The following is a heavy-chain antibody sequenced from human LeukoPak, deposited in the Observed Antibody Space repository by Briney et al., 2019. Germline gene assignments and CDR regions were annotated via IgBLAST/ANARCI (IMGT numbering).Heavy chain of an antibody. Sequence: GGSLRLSCAASGFTFSSYGMHWVRQAPGKGLEWVAFISYDGSNKYYADSVKGRFTISRDNSKNTLYLQMNSLRAEDTAVYYCAKDVSTLVYCSSTSCYFDYWGQGTLVTVSS. D-gene: IGHD2-2*01. CDR2: ISYDGSNK. CDR1: GFTFSSYG. CDR3: AKDVSTLVYCSSTSCYFDY. J-gene: IGHJ4*02. V-gene: IGHV3-30*18.